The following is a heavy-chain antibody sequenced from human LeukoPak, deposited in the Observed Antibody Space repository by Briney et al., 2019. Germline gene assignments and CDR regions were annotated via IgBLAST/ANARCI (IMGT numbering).Heavy chain of an antibody. V-gene: IGHV1-8*01. Sequence: AAVKVSCKGSRYTVTSYYIKWVGQATGQEVAGMGWGKPKKGKTHYAHKFQGRGTITRNTSISTPYIELSSLRSEDPAVYYCASSPTYYDFWSGYLRYYYYYYGMDVWGQGTTATVSS. CDR1: RYTVTSYY. J-gene: IGHJ6*02. CDR3: ASSPTYYDFWSGYLRYYYYYYGMDV. D-gene: IGHD3-3*01. CDR2: GKPKKGKT.